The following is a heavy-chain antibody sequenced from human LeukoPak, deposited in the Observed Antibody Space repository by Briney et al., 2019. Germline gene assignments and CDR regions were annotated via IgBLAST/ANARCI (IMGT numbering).Heavy chain of an antibody. Sequence: PGGSLRLSCAASGFTFGSHTMHWVRQAPGKGLEWVAVISYDGGTEYYSDSVKGRFTVSRDNSKNTLYLQMNSLRAEDTAVYYCAKGSIAARPLLSGYWGQGTLVTVSS. CDR1: GFTFGSHT. J-gene: IGHJ4*02. D-gene: IGHD6-6*01. CDR3: AKGSIAARPLLSGY. CDR2: ISYDGGTE. V-gene: IGHV3-30*04.